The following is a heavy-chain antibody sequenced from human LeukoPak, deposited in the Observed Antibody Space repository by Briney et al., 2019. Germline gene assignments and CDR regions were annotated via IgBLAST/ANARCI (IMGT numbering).Heavy chain of an antibody. CDR3: ARGLGYCSGGNCYD. D-gene: IGHD2-15*01. V-gene: IGHV1-2*06. CDR1: GYTFTGYY. CDR2: INPNSGGT. Sequence: ASVKVSCKASGYTFTGYYMHWVRQAPGQGLEWMGRINPNSGGTNYAQKFQGRVTMTRDTPITTAYMELSRLRSDDTAVYYCARGLGYCSGGNCYDWGQGTLVTVSS. J-gene: IGHJ4*02.